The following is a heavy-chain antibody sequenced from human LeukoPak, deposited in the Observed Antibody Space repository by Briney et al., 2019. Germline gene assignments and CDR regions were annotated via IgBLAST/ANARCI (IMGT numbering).Heavy chain of an antibody. CDR3: VRGGSGGNYPNPGRL. V-gene: IGHV3-7*01. CDR2: INLDGSEK. Sequence: GGSLRLSCAASGFTFSSRWMNWVRQAPGKGLEWVANINLDGSEKFYVGSVKGRFTISRDNAKNSLYLQMNSLKAEDTAVYYCVRGGSGGNYPNPGRLWGQGALVTVPS. D-gene: IGHD2-15*01. CDR1: GFTFSSRW. J-gene: IGHJ4*02.